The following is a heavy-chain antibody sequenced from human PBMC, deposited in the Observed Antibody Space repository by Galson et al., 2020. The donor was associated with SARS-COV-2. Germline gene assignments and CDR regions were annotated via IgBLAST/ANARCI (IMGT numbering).Heavy chain of an antibody. D-gene: IGHD2-21*01. J-gene: IGHJ5*02. Sequence: SETLSLTCAVSGYSISSGYYWGWIRQPPGKGLEWIGSIYHSGSTYYNPSLKSRVTISVDTSKNQFSLKLSSVTAADTAVYYCARNLNCGGDCYWFDPWGQGTLVTVSS. CDR3: ARNLNCGGDCYWFDP. CDR2: IYHSGST. V-gene: IGHV4-38-2*01. CDR1: GYSISSGYY.